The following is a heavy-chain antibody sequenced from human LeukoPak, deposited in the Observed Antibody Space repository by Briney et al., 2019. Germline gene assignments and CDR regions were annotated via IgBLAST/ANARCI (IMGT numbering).Heavy chain of an antibody. CDR1: GFTFSSYW. Sequence: HAGGSLRLSCAASGFTFSSYWMSWVRQAPGKGLEWVANIKKDASEKFYVDSVKGRFTISRDNAKNSLFLQMNTLRAEDTGVYYCARGGTYSDCWGQGTLVTVAS. V-gene: IGHV3-7*01. J-gene: IGHJ4*01. CDR2: IKKDASEK. D-gene: IGHD1-26*01. CDR3: ARGGTYSDC.